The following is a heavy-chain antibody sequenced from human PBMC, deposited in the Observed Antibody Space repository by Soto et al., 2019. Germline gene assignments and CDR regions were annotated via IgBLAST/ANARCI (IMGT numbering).Heavy chain of an antibody. Sequence: SQTLSLTCTLSGGSISSVEYYWGWIRQPPGKGLEWIGYIYYSGSTYYNPSLKSRVTISVDTSKNQLSLKLSSVTAADTAVYYCARTSYNYYDSSGYYPALDYWGQGTLVTVSS. V-gene: IGHV4-30-4*01. D-gene: IGHD3-22*01. J-gene: IGHJ4*02. CDR2: IYYSGST. CDR1: GGSISSVEYY. CDR3: ARTSYNYYDSSGYYPALDY.